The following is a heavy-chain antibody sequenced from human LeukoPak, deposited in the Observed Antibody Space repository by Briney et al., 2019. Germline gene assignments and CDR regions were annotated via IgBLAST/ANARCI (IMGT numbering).Heavy chain of an antibody. CDR2: IKQDGIEK. D-gene: IGHD3-10*01. Sequence: QPGGSLRLSCAASGFSFSSYWMTWVRQAPGKGPEWVANIKQDGIEKYSVDSVKGRFTISRDNAKNSVYLQMNSLRAEDTALYYCARLSAYYYGSYFYYYMDVWGKGTTVTVSS. CDR1: GFSFSSYW. CDR3: ARLSAYYYGSYFYYYMDV. V-gene: IGHV3-7*01. J-gene: IGHJ6*03.